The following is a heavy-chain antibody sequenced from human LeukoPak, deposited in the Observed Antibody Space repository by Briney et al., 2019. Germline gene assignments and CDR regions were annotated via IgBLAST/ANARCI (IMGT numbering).Heavy chain of an antibody. CDR2: INPNSGGT. CDR3: ARLSGYCSGGYCYFDY. V-gene: IGHV1-2*02. CDR1: GYTFTGYY. Sequence: GASVKVSCKTSGYTFTGYYMHWVRQAPGQGLEWMGWINPNSGGTSYAQKFQGRVTMTRDTSISTAYMELSGLRSDDTAVYYCARLSGYCSGGYCYFDYWGQGTLVTVSS. D-gene: IGHD2-15*01. J-gene: IGHJ4*02.